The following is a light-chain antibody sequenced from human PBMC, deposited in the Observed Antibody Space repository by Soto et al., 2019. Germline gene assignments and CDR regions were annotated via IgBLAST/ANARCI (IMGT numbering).Light chain of an antibody. J-gene: IGLJ2*01. CDR1: SSNIGNNY. V-gene: IGLV1-51*01. CDR3: GTWDSSLSAVV. CDR2: DNN. Sequence: QSVLTQPPSVSAAPGQKVTISCSGSSSNIGNNYVSWYQQLPGTAPKLLIYDNNQRPPGIPDRVSGSKSGTSATLGITGLQTGDEADYYCGTWDSSLSAVVFGGGTKLTVL.